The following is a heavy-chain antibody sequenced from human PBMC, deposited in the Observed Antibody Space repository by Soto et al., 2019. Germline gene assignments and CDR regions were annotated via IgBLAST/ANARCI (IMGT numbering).Heavy chain of an antibody. J-gene: IGHJ4*02. Sequence: QLQLQESGPGLVKPSETLSLTCTVSGGSISSRSNHWGWIRQPPGKGLEWIGNIYYSENTYYNPSLKSRVTISVDTSKNQFSLRLTSVTAADTAVYYCATHPPYGPLDHWGQGTLVTVSS. CDR1: GGSISSRSNH. CDR3: ATHPPYGPLDH. D-gene: IGHD4-17*01. CDR2: IYYSENT. V-gene: IGHV4-39*01.